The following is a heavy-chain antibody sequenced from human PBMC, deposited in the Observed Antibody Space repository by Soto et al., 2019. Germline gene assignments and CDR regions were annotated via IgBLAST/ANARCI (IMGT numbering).Heavy chain of an antibody. V-gene: IGHV4-31*03. CDR2: IYYSGST. D-gene: IGHD3-16*01. Sequence: TLSVTRTVSGGSISSGGDYWSWISQHPGKGLEWIGYIYYSGSTYYNPSLKSRVTISVDTSKNQFSLKLSSVTAADTAVYYCALDPGGVSGWFDPCGQVTLFTVS. CDR1: GGSISSGGDY. CDR3: ALDPGGVSGWFDP. J-gene: IGHJ5*02.